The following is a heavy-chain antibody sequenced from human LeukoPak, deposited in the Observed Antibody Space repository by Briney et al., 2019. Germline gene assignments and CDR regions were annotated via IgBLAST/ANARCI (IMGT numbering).Heavy chain of an antibody. CDR3: ARGGIVGANRNAFDI. D-gene: IGHD1-26*01. Sequence: GGSLRLSCAASGFSFSSSEMNWVRQAPGKGLVWVSRINSDGSSTSYADSVKGRFTISRDNAKNTLYLQMNSLSAEDTAVYYCARGGIVGANRNAFDIWGQGTMVTVSS. CDR2: INSDGSST. J-gene: IGHJ3*02. V-gene: IGHV3-74*01. CDR1: GFSFSSSE.